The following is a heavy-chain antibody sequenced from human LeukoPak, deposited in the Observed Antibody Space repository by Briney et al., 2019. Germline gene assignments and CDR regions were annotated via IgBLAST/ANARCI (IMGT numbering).Heavy chain of an antibody. D-gene: IGHD4/OR15-4a*01. CDR2: ISSNGGST. Sequence: PGGSLTLACAASGFTFSSYAMHWVRQAPGRGLEYVSAISSNGGSTYYANSVKGRFSISRDNSKNTLYLQMGSLRAEDMAVYYCARVGAHDAFHIWGQGTMVTVSS. CDR3: ARVGAHDAFHI. J-gene: IGHJ3*02. CDR1: GFTFSSYA. V-gene: IGHV3-64*01.